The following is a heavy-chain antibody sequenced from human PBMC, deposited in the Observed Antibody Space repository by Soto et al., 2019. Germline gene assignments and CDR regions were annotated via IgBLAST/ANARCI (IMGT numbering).Heavy chain of an antibody. CDR1: CYAFLSHG. V-gene: IGHV3-30*18. CDR3: AKDGGNGSQPPNYYSNGLDV. J-gene: IGHJ6*04. Sequence: LSCTPSCYAFLSHGLHLVHQSPGMGLASRPLISYDGNNKDYADSVEGRLTISRDNSRNTLDLQKNRLRVDDTAVYYCAKDGGNGSQPPNYYSNGLDVWGRGNTVIVSS. CDR2: ISYDGNNK. D-gene: IGHD1-1*01.